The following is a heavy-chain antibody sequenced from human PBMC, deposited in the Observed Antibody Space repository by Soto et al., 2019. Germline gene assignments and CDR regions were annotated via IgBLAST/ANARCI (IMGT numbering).Heavy chain of an antibody. Sequence: PSETLSLTCTVSGGPISSGGYYWSWIRQHPGKGLEWIGYIYYSGSTYYNPSLKSRVTISVDTSKNQFSLKLSSVTAADTAVYYCARVGRTGTSLPFDYWGQGTLVTVSS. D-gene: IGHD1-1*01. CDR1: GGPISSGGYY. V-gene: IGHV4-31*03. J-gene: IGHJ4*02. CDR3: ARVGRTGTSLPFDY. CDR2: IYYSGST.